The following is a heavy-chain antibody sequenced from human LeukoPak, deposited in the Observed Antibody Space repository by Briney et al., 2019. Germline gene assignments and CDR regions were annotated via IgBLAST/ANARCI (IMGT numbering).Heavy chain of an antibody. V-gene: IGHV3-23*01. CDR3: AKDPYYYDSSGYAY. J-gene: IGHJ4*02. D-gene: IGHD3-22*01. CDR1: GFTFDDYA. CDR2: ISGSGGST. Sequence: GGSLRLSCAASGFTFDDYAMHWVRQAPGKGLEWVSGISGSGGSTYYADSVKGRFTISRDNSKNTLYLQMNSLRAEDTAVYYCAKDPYYYDSSGYAYWGQGTLVTVSS.